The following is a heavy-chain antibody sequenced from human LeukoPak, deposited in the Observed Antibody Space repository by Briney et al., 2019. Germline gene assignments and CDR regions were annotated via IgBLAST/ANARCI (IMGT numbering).Heavy chain of an antibody. CDR2: ISGSGGST. D-gene: IGHD1-26*01. V-gene: IGHV3-23*01. CDR3: AMGWELPIADAFDI. Sequence: GGSLRPSCAASGFTFSSYAMSWVRHAPGKGLEWVSAISGSGGSTYYADSVKGRFTISRDNSKNTLYLQMNSLRGEDTAVYYCAMGWELPIADAFDIWGQGTMVTVSS. J-gene: IGHJ3*02. CDR1: GFTFSSYA.